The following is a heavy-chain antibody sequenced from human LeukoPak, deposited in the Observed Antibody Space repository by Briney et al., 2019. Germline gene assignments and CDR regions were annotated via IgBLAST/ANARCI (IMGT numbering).Heavy chain of an antibody. CDR2: IKNKADGGTT. CDR1: GLTFINAW. Sequence: GGSLRLSCAGSGLTFINAWMSWVRQAPGKGLEWVGRIKNKADGGTTDYAAPVRGRFTISRDDSKNTLYLQMNSLKTEDTAVYYCTTDPGDYSDYWGQGTLVTVSS. D-gene: IGHD4-17*01. J-gene: IGHJ4*02. V-gene: IGHV3-15*01. CDR3: TTDPGDYSDY.